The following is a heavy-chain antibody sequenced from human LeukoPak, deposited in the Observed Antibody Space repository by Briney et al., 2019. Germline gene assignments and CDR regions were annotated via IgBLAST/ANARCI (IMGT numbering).Heavy chain of an antibody. V-gene: IGHV3-23*01. CDR3: ANIGGPTMVRGLIDY. D-gene: IGHD3-10*01. CDR2: ISGSGGST. Sequence: GGSLRLSGAASGLTFSSYAMSWVRQAPGKGLGWVSAISGSGGSTYYADSVKGRFTISRDNSKNTLYLQMNSLRAEDTAVYYCANIGGPTMVRGLIDYWGQGTLVTVSS. J-gene: IGHJ4*02. CDR1: GLTFSSYA.